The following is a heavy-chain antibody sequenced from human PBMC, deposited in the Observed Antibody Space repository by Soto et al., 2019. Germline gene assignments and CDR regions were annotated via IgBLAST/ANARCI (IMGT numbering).Heavy chain of an antibody. J-gene: IGHJ3*02. CDR1: GFTFSSYG. Sequence: QVQLVESGGGVVQPGRSLRLSCAASGFTFSSYGMHWVCQAPGKGLEWVAVIWYDGSNKYYADSVKGRFTISRDNSKNTLYLHMNSLRAEDTAVYYCARDRDVVVVAATNAFDTWGQGTMVTVSS. D-gene: IGHD2-15*01. V-gene: IGHV3-33*01. CDR2: IWYDGSNK. CDR3: ARDRDVVVVAATNAFDT.